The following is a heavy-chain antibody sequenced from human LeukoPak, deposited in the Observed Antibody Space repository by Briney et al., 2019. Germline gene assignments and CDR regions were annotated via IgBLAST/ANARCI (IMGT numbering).Heavy chain of an antibody. J-gene: IGHJ4*02. CDR2: INPNSGGT. Sequence: ASVKVSCKASGYTFTGYYMHWVRQAPGPGLKWMGRINPNSGGTNYAQKFQGRVTMTRDTSISTAYMELSRLRSDDTAVYYCAYDLVVVAATPVWGQGTLVTVSS. CDR3: AYDLVVVAATPV. D-gene: IGHD2-15*01. CDR1: GYTFTGYY. V-gene: IGHV1-2*06.